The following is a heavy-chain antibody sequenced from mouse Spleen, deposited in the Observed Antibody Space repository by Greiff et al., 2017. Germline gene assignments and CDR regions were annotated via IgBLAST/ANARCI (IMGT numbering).Heavy chain of an antibody. J-gene: IGHJ4*01. CDR1: GFTFSSYA. Sequence: EVQRVESGGGLVKLGGSLKLSCAASGFTFSSYAMSWVRQTPEKRLEWVATISSGGGNTYYPDSVKGRFTISRDNAKNTLYLQMSSLKSEDTAMYYCARLYYYAMDYWGQGTSVTVSS. V-gene: IGHV5-9-3*01. CDR2: ISSGGGNT. CDR3: ARLYYYAMDY.